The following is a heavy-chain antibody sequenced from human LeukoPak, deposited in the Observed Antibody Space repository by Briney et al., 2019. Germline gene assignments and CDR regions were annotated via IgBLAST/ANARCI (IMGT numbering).Heavy chain of an antibody. CDR1: GYTFTGYY. J-gene: IGHJ5*02. Sequence: VASVKVSCKASGYTFTGYYMHWVRQAPGQGLEWMGWINPNSGGTNYAQKFQGRVTITRDTSISTAYMELSRLRSDDTAVYYCARTDIVATSWFDPWGQGTLVTVSS. V-gene: IGHV1-2*02. D-gene: IGHD5-12*01. CDR3: ARTDIVATSWFDP. CDR2: INPNSGGT.